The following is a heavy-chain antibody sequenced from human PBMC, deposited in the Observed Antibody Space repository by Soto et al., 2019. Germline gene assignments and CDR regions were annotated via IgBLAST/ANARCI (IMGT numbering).Heavy chain of an antibody. CDR2: INHSGST. D-gene: IGHD3-10*01. CDR3: ARGRIRITRVGGVSIRGDHCGMDV. J-gene: IGHJ6*04. Sequence: PSETLSLTCAVYGGSFSGYYWSWIRQPPGKGLEWIGEINHSGSTNYNPSLKSRVTISVDTSKNQFSLKLSSVTAADTAVYYCARGRIRITRVGGVSIRGDHCGMDVWGKGTTVTASS. CDR1: GGSFSGYY. V-gene: IGHV4-34*01.